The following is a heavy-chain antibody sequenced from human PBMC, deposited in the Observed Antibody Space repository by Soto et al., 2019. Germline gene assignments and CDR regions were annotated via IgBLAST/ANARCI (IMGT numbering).Heavy chain of an antibody. J-gene: IGHJ5*02. Sequence: SETLSLTCAVYGGSFSGYYWSWIRQPPGKGLEWIGEINHSGSTNYNPSLKSRVTISVDTSKNQFSLKLSSVTAADTAVYYCAARRPAARPQDIWIDPWGQGTLVTV. CDR1: GGSFSGYY. CDR2: INHSGST. D-gene: IGHD5-18*01. CDR3: AARRPAARPQDIWIDP. V-gene: IGHV4-34*01.